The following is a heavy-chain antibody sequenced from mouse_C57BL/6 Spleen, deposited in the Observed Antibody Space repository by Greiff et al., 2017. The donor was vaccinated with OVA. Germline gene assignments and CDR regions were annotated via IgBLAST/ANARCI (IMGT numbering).Heavy chain of an antibody. Sequence: QVQLKESGAELVRPGASVKLSCKASGYTFTDYYINWVKQRPGQGLEWIARIYPGSGNTYYNEKFKGKATLTAETSSSTAYMQLSSLTSEDSAVYFCARGVYYDYDEGAWFAYWGQGTLVTVSA. J-gene: IGHJ3*01. D-gene: IGHD2-4*01. V-gene: IGHV1-76*01. CDR2: IYPGSGNT. CDR1: GYTFTDYY. CDR3: ARGVYYDYDEGAWFAY.